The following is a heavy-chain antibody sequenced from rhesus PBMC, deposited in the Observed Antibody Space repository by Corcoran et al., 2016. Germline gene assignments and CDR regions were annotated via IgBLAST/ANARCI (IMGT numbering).Heavy chain of an antibody. J-gene: IGHJ4*01. D-gene: IGHD6-25*01. Sequence: QVQLQESGPGLVKPSETLSLTCAVSGGSISSSNWWSWIRQPPGKGLEWIGGIYSNTESTNYNPSLKNRVTISKDTSKNQFSLKLSSGTAADTAVYYCARGYSGSWNYFDYWGQGVLVTVSS. CDR2: IYSNTEST. CDR1: GGSISSSNW. V-gene: IGHV4S12*01. CDR3: ARGYSGSWNYFDY.